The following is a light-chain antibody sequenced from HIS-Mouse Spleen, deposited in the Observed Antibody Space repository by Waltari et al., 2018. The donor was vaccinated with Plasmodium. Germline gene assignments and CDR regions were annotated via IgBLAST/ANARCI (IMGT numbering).Light chain of an antibody. CDR1: ALPTKY. Sequence: SYELTQPPSVSVSPGQPARITCSGAALPTKYAYWYHQKSGQAPVLVIYEDSKRPSGIPERFSGSSSGKMATLTISGAQVEDEADYYCYSTDSSGNHRVFGGGTKLTVL. CDR3: YSTDSSGNHRV. CDR2: EDS. V-gene: IGLV3-10*01. J-gene: IGLJ3*02.